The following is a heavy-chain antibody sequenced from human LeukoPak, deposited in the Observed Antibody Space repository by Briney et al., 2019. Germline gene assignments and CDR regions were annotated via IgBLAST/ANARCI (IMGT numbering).Heavy chain of an antibody. CDR1: GGSINNYY. J-gene: IGHJ6*03. D-gene: IGHD3-3*01. CDR3: ARSPLLGSLEWLLGDYYYMDV. V-gene: IGHV4-59*01. Sequence: SETLSLTCTVSGGSINNYYWNWIRQPPGKGLEWIGYIYYSGSASYNPSLKSRVTISVDTSKSQFSLKLSSVTAADTAVYYCARSPLLGSLEWLLGDYYYMDVWGKGTTVTVSS. CDR2: IYYSGSA.